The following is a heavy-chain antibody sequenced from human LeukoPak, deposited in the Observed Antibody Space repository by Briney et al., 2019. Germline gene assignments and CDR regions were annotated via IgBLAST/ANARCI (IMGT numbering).Heavy chain of an antibody. V-gene: IGHV4-31*03. CDR2: IYVTGNT. J-gene: IGHJ5*02. D-gene: IGHD2-2*01. Sequence: SETLSLTCTVSGASISSDYYYWSWIRQPPGKGLEWIGSIYVTGNTYYNPSLKSRLTISVDTSKNQFSLRMNSVTAADTAVYYCARVFLGYCASTCSALHFDPRGQGTLVTVSS. CDR1: GASISSDYYY. CDR3: ARVFLGYCASTCSALHFDP.